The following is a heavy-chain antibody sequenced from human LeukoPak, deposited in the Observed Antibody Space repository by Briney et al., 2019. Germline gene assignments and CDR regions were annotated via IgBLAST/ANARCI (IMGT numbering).Heavy chain of an antibody. V-gene: IGHV4-59*06. J-gene: IGHJ5*02. D-gene: IGHD5-24*01. CDR1: DDSFSSHY. CDR2: IYYSGST. Sequence: SETLSLTCAVSDDSFSSHYWTWIRQPPGKGLEWIGYIYYSGSTYYNPSLKSRVTISVDTSNNQFSPMLSSVTAADTAVYYCARRGGIQRWLQYYWFDPWGQGALVTVSS. CDR3: ARRGGIQRWLQYYWFDP.